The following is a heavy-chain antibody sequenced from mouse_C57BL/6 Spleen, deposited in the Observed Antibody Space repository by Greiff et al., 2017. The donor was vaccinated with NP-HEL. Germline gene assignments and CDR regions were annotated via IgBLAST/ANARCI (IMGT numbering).Heavy chain of an antibody. D-gene: IGHD2-4*01. J-gene: IGHJ3*01. Sequence: QVQLQQSGPELVKPGASVKISCKASGYSFTSYYIHWVKQRPGQGLEWIGWIYPGSGNTKYNEKFKGKATLTADTSSSTAYMQLSSLTSEDSAVYYCARREVYDYERFAYWGQGTLVTVSA. CDR1: GYSFTSYY. V-gene: IGHV1-66*01. CDR3: ARREVYDYERFAY. CDR2: IYPGSGNT.